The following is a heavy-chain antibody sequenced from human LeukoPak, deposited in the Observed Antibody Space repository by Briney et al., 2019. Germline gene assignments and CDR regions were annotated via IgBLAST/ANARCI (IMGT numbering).Heavy chain of an antibody. J-gene: IGHJ4*02. V-gene: IGHV3-48*03. Sequence: GGSLRLSCAASGFTFSSYEMNCVRQAPGKGLEWVSYISSSGSTIYYADSVKGRFTISRDNSKNTLYLQMNSLRAEDTDVYYCAKSRDSSGYYIGYWGQGTLVPVSS. CDR1: GFTFSSYE. D-gene: IGHD3-22*01. CDR2: ISSSGSTI. CDR3: AKSRDSSGYYIGY.